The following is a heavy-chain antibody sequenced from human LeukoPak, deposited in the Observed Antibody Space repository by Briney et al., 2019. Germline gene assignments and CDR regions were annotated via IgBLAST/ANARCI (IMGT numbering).Heavy chain of an antibody. D-gene: IGHD3-9*01. Sequence: PSETLSLTCTVSGGSISSYYRSWIRQPPGKGLEWIGYIYYSGSTNYNPSLKSRVTISVDTSKNQFSLKLSSVTAADTAVYYCARRNYDILTGTGGWFDPWGQGTLVTVSS. V-gene: IGHV4-59*01. CDR1: GGSISSYY. CDR2: IYYSGST. J-gene: IGHJ5*02. CDR3: ARRNYDILTGTGGWFDP.